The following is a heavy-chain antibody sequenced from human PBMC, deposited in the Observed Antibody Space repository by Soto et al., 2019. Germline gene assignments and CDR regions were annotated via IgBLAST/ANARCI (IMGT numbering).Heavy chain of an antibody. Sequence: PSETLSLTCTVSGGSISSYYWSWIRQPAGKVLEWIGRIYTSGSTNYNPSLKSRVTMSVDTSKNQFSLKLSSVTAADTAVYYCARSGGIAAAGTVSERNYYYYGMDVWGQGTTVTVSS. CDR3: ARSGGIAAAGTVSERNYYYYGMDV. CDR2: IYTSGST. V-gene: IGHV4-4*07. J-gene: IGHJ6*02. CDR1: GGSISSYY. D-gene: IGHD6-13*01.